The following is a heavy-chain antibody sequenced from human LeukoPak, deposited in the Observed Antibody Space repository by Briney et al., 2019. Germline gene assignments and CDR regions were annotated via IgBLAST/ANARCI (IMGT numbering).Heavy chain of an antibody. CDR2: FCCSGST. D-gene: IGHD4-23*01. Sequence: TSETLSLTCTVSGASVSSGSDYWSWIRQAPGKGLEWIGYFCCSGSTNYNPSLKGRVTISVDTSKNQFSLKVTSVTAADTAVYYCAKAVAAVSLDSWGQGTLVTVSS. J-gene: IGHJ4*02. V-gene: IGHV4-61*01. CDR1: GASVSSGSDY. CDR3: AKAVAAVSLDS.